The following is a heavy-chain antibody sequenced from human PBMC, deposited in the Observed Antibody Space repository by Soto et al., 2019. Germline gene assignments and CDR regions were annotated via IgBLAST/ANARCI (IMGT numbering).Heavy chain of an antibody. Sequence: SETLSLTCNVSGGSISNYYWTWIRQSPEKGLEWIGYMYYNGNINYNPSLKSRVTISIDTSKNQFSLTLKSVSAADTAVYYCASGGNWFDPWRQGVPVTVSS. CDR3: ASGGNWFDP. J-gene: IGHJ5*02. CDR1: GGSISNYY. CDR2: MYYNGNI. V-gene: IGHV4-59*01. D-gene: IGHD3-16*01.